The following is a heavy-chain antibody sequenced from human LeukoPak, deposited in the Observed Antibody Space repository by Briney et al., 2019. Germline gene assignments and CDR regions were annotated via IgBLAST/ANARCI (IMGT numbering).Heavy chain of an antibody. J-gene: IGHJ6*02. CDR3: AKAIYSSSRMDV. CDR2: ISGSGGST. Sequence: PGGSLRLSCAASGFTFSSYAMSWVRQAPGKGLEWVSAISGSGGSTYHADSVKGRFTISRDNSKNTLYLQMNSLRAEDTAVYYCAKAIYSSSRMDVWGQGTTVTVSS. D-gene: IGHD6-13*01. V-gene: IGHV3-23*01. CDR1: GFTFSSYA.